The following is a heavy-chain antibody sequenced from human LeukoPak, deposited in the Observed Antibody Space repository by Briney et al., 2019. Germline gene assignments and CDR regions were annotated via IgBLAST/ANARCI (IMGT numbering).Heavy chain of an antibody. Sequence: PSETLSLTCAVYGGSFNGYYWSWIRQPPGKGLEWIGEINHSGSTNYIPSLKSRVTISVDTSKNQFSLKLSSVTAADTAVYYCARGPRRGSYDYWGQGTLVTVSS. CDR2: INHSGST. D-gene: IGHD1-26*01. V-gene: IGHV4-34*01. J-gene: IGHJ4*02. CDR1: GGSFNGYY. CDR3: ARGPRRGSYDY.